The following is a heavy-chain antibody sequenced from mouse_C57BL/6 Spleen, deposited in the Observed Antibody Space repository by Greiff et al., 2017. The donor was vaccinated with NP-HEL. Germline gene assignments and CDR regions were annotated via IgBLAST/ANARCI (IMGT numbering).Heavy chain of an antibody. CDR3: ARPAYGNQGFAY. CDR2: ISGGGGNT. D-gene: IGHD2-1*01. V-gene: IGHV5-9*01. Sequence: EVHLVESGGGLVKPGGSLKLSCAASGFTFSSYTMSWVRQTPEKRLEWVATISGGGGNTYYPDSVKGRFTIPRDNAKNTLYLQMSSLRSEDPALYYCARPAYGNQGFAYWGQGTLVTVSA. CDR1: GFTFSSYT. J-gene: IGHJ3*01.